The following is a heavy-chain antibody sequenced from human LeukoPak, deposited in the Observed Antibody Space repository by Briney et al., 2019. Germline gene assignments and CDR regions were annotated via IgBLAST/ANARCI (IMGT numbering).Heavy chain of an antibody. CDR3: AKRVSYSNSAAYFDY. Sequence: GGSLRLSCAASGFTFNNYAMTWVRQAPGKGLEWVSSISDGGSDTYYAGSVKGRFTVSRDNSKNTLYTQMNSLRAEDTAVYYCAKRVSYSNSAAYFDYWGQGTLVTVSS. D-gene: IGHD6-6*01. V-gene: IGHV3-23*01. CDR2: ISDGGSDT. CDR1: GFTFNNYA. J-gene: IGHJ4*02.